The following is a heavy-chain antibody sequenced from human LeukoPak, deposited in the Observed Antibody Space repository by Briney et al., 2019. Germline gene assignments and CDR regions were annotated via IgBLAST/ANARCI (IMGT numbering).Heavy chain of an antibody. CDR2: INHSGST. CDR3: ARPSYDFWSGYYGLRENNWFDP. V-gene: IGHV4-34*01. Sequence: TSETLSLTCAVYGGSFSGYYWSWIRRPPGKGLEWIGEINHSGSTNYNPSLKSRVTISVDTSKNQFSLKLSSMTAADTAVYYCARPSYDFWSGYYGLRENNWFDPWGQGTLVTVSS. CDR1: GGSFSGYY. J-gene: IGHJ5*02. D-gene: IGHD3-3*01.